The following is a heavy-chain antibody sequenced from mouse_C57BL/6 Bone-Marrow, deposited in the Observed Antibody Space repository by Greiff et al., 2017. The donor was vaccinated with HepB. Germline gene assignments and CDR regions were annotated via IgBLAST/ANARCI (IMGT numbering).Heavy chain of an antibody. CDR1: GFNIKDDY. CDR2: IDPENGDT. J-gene: IGHJ2*01. D-gene: IGHD1-1*01. CDR3: TTSPSSYYFDY. V-gene: IGHV14-4*01. Sequence: EVNVVESGAELVRPGASVKLSCTASGFNIKDDYMHWVKQRPEQGLEWIGWIDPENGDTEYASKFQGKATITADTSSNTAYLQLSSLTSEDTAVYYCTTSPSSYYFDYWGQGTTLTVSS.